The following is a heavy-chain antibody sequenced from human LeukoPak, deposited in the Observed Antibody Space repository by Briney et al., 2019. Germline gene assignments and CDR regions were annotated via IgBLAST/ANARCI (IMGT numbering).Heavy chain of an antibody. CDR2: IYYSGST. Sequence: PSETLSLTCTVSGGSISSHYWSWIRQPPGKGLEWIGYIYYSGSTNYNPSLKSRVTISVDTSKNQFSLKLISVTAADTAVYYWARHIGPSYDILTGYYKGYYFDYWGQGTLVTVSS. CDR1: GGSISSHY. D-gene: IGHD3-9*01. V-gene: IGHV4-59*08. CDR3: ARHIGPSYDILTGYYKGYYFDY. J-gene: IGHJ4*02.